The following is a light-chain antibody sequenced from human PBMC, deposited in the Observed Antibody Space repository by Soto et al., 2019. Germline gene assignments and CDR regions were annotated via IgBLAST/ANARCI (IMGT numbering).Light chain of an antibody. J-gene: IGKJ5*01. V-gene: IGKV3-20*01. CDR3: HQYGTFLIT. CDR1: QSVTSNY. Sequence: GLTQYPGTRSFSQGDQAPLSCRASQSVTSNYLAWYQQKPGQAPRLLISGASSRAAGISDKFSGSGSGTDFTLTISRLEPEDFAVYFCHQYGTFLITSGQGTRLEI. CDR2: GAS.